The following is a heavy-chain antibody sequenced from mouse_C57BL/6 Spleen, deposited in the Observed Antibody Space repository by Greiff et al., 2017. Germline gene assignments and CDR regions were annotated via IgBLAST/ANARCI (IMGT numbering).Heavy chain of an antibody. CDR3: TRGYYDQAWFAY. CDR1: GFTFSSYA. V-gene: IGHV5-9-1*02. D-gene: IGHD2-4*01. CDR2: ISSGGDYI. Sequence: EVKLMESGEGLVKPGGSLKLSCAASGFTFSSYAMSWVRQTPEKRLEWVAYISSGGDYIYYADTVKGRFTISRDNARNTLYLQMSSLKSEDTAMYYCTRGYYDQAWFAYWGQGTLVTVSA. J-gene: IGHJ3*01.